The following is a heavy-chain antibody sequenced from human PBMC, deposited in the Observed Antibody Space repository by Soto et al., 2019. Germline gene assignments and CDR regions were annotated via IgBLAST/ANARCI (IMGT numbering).Heavy chain of an antibody. CDR1: GFTFSHYA. D-gene: IGHD6-13*01. J-gene: IGHJ3*02. CDR3: AKELAAVGAGAFDI. CDR2: ISGSGDST. Sequence: EVQLLESGGGLVQPGGSLRLSCAASGFTFSHYAMSWVRQAPGEGLEWVSAISGSGDSTYYADSVKGRFTISRDNSVNTLYLQMSSLRAEDTAVYYCAKELAAVGAGAFDIWGQGTMVIVSP. V-gene: IGHV3-23*01.